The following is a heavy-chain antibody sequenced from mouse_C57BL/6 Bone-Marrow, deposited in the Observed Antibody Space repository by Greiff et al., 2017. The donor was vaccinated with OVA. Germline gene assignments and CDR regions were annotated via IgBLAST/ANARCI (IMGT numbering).Heavy chain of an antibody. CDR1: GYTFTSYW. CDR3: AALPTGAMDY. V-gene: IGHV1-69*01. Sequence: QVQLKQSGAELVMPGASVKLSCKASGYTFTSYWMHWVKQRPGQGLEWIGEIDPSGSYTNYNQKFKGKSTLTVDKSSSTAYMQLSSLTSEDSAVYYCAALPTGAMDYWGKGTSVTVSS. CDR2: IDPSGSYT. J-gene: IGHJ4*01.